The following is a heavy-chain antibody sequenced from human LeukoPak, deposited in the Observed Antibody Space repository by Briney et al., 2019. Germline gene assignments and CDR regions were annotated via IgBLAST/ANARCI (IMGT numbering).Heavy chain of an antibody. Sequence: GGSLRLSCAASGFTFSSYATHWVRQAPGKGLEWVAVISYDGSNKYYADSVKGRFTISRDNSKNTLYLQMNSLRAEDTAVYYCARPDDYGGNPFDYWGQGTLVTVSS. V-gene: IGHV3-30-3*01. CDR2: ISYDGSNK. J-gene: IGHJ4*02. D-gene: IGHD4-23*01. CDR3: ARPDDYGGNPFDY. CDR1: GFTFSSYA.